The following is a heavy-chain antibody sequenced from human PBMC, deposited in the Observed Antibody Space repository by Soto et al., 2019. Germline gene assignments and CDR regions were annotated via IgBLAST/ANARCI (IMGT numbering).Heavy chain of an antibody. J-gene: IGHJ4*02. CDR2: IWYDGSNK. D-gene: IGHD5-12*01. CDR1: GFTFSSYG. Sequence: QVQLVESGGGVVQPGRSLRLSCAASGFTFSSYGMHWVRQAPGKGLEWVAVIWYDGSNKYYADSVKGRFTISRDNSKNTLYLQMSSLRAEDTAVYYCARGSGRLSFWGQGTLVTVSS. CDR3: ARGSGRLSF. V-gene: IGHV3-33*01.